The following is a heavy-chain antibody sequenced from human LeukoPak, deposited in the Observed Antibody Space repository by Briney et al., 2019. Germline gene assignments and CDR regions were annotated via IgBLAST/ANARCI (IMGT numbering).Heavy chain of an antibody. V-gene: IGHV4-61*08. CDR1: GGSISSGGYY. CDR3: ARNLQQVVGGDYFDY. CDR2: IYYSGTT. J-gene: IGHJ4*02. D-gene: IGHD2-15*01. Sequence: SQTLSLTCTVSGGSISSGGYYWSWIRQPPGKGLEWIGYIYYSGTTNYNPSLKSRVTISVDTSKNQFSLKLSSVTAADTAVYYCARNLQQVVGGDYFDYWGQGTLVTVSS.